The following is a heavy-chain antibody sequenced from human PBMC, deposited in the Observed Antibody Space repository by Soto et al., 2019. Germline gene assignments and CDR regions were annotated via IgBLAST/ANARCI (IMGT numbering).Heavy chain of an antibody. J-gene: IGHJ5*02. CDR3: ARDRGRVAGTGP. V-gene: IGHV1-18*01. CDR1: GYTFTSYA. Sequence: ASVKVSCKASGYTFTSYAMHWVRQAPGQRLEWMGWISAYNGNTNYAQKLQGRVTMTTDTSTSTAYMELRSLRSDDTAVYYCARDRGRVAGTGPWGQGTLVTVSS. D-gene: IGHD6-19*01. CDR2: ISAYNGNT.